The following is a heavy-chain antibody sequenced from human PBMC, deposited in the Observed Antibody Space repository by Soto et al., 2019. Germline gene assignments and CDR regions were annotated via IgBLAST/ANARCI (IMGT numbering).Heavy chain of an antibody. CDR1: GFTFSSYA. D-gene: IGHD3-16*01. CDR3: ARGDRTMITFIDY. Sequence: GGSLRLSCAASGFTFSSYAMHWVRQAPGKGLEWVAVISYDGSNKYYADSVKGRFTISRDNSKNTLYLQMNSLRAEDTAVYYCARGDRTMITFIDYWGQGTLVTVSS. V-gene: IGHV3-30-3*01. CDR2: ISYDGSNK. J-gene: IGHJ4*02.